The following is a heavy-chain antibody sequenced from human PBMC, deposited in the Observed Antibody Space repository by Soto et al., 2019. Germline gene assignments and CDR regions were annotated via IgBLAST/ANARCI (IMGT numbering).Heavy chain of an antibody. CDR2: IYYSGST. Sequence: SETLSLTCTVSGGSISSGGYYWSWIRQHPGKGLEWIGYIYYSGSTYYNPSLKSRVTISVDTSKNQFSLKLSSVTAADTAVYYCASSYYDSSGYYYELEPLYFDYWGQGTLVTVS. J-gene: IGHJ4*02. CDR3: ASSYYDSSGYYYELEPLYFDY. CDR1: GGSISSGGYY. V-gene: IGHV4-31*03. D-gene: IGHD3-22*01.